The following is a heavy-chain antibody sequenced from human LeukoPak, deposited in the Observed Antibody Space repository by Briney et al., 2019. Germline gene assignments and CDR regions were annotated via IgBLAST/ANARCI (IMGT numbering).Heavy chain of an antibody. CDR1: GGSFSGYY. J-gene: IGHJ4*02. CDR3: ARGDNDVTTDY. V-gene: IGHV4-34*01. D-gene: IGHD4-11*01. CDR2: IKHSGST. Sequence: SETLSLTCAVYGGSFSGYYWSWIRQPPGKGLEWIGEIKHSGSTNYNPSLKSRVTISVDTSKNQFSLKLSSVTAADTAVYYCARGDNDVTTDYWGQGTLVTVSS.